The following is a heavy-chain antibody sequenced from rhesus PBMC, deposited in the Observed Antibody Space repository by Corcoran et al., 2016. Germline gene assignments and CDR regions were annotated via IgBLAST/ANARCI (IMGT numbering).Heavy chain of an antibody. Sequence: EVQLVQSGAEVKKPGASVKISCKASGYTFTDYYLHWVRQAPGKGLEWMGRVDPEDGEVIHAQKFQDRVTSTADTSTDTAYMELSSLRSEDTAVYYCATTYSNLDYWGQGVLVTVSS. J-gene: IGHJ4*01. D-gene: IGHD4-23*01. V-gene: IGHV1-111*02. CDR2: VDPEDGEV. CDR1: GYTFTDYY. CDR3: ATTYSNLDY.